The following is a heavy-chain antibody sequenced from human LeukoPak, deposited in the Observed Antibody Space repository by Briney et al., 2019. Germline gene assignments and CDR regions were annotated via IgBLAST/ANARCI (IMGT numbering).Heavy chain of an antibody. D-gene: IGHD4/OR15-4a*01. J-gene: IGHJ4*02. CDR3: SSSDYVYYFDY. CDR1: GGSIDSSSYC. CDR2: IYYSGST. V-gene: IGHV4-39*01. Sequence: SETLSLTCTVSGGSIDSSSYCWGWIRQPPGKGLEWIGSIYYSGSTYYNPSLKSRVTISVDTSKNQFSLKLSSVTAADTAVYYCSSSDYVYYFDYWGQGTLVTVSS.